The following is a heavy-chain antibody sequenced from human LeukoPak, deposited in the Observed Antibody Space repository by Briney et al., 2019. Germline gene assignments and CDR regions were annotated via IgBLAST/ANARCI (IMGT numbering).Heavy chain of an antibody. V-gene: IGHV4-61*02. D-gene: IGHD2-2*01. J-gene: IGHJ6*03. CDR2: IYTSGST. CDR1: GGSISSGSYY. Sequence: SQTLSLTCTVSGGSISSGSYYWSWIRQPAGKGLEWIGRIYTSGSTNYNPSLKSRVTISVDTSKNQFSLKLSSVTAADTAVYYCARVGKDIVVVPAAIHRRYYYYYMDVWGKGTTVTVSS. CDR3: ARVGKDIVVVPAAIHRRYYYYYMDV.